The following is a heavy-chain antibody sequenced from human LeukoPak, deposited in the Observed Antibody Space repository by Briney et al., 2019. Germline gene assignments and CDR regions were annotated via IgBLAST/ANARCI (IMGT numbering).Heavy chain of an antibody. CDR3: AKEPRWEQLHSFDI. J-gene: IGHJ3*02. Sequence: PGGSLRLSCVASGFAFPTYAMMWVRQAPGKGLEWVSSIRVSDGARFYADSVKGRFTMSRDNPKNTLFLQMNSLRPEDTAVYYCAKEPRWEQLHSFDIWGQGTTVTVSS. CDR1: GFAFPTYA. V-gene: IGHV3-23*01. CDR2: IRVSDGAR. D-gene: IGHD1/OR15-1a*01.